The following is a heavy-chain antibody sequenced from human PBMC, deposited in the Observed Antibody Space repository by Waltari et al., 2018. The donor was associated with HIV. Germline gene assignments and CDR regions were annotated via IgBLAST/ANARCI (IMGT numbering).Heavy chain of an antibody. CDR1: GTPFRNPW. J-gene: IGHJ4*02. CDR3: ATWAQGGIENY. CDR2: RKEDGSE. Sequence: EVQLVESGGGLVQPGGSLRPSCVVSGTPFRNPWVHGVRQAPGKGLEWVANRKEDGSERYVDSVKGRFTVSRDNSKNSLYLQMNSLRAEDTAMYFCATWAQGGIENYWGQGALVTVSS. D-gene: IGHD3-16*01. V-gene: IGHV3-7*01.